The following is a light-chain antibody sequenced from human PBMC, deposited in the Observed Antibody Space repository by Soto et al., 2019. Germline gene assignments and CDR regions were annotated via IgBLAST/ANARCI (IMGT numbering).Light chain of an antibody. Sequence: QSVLTQPPSASGSPGQSVTISCTGTSSDVGNYNYVSWYQQYPGKVPKLMIYEVNKRPSGVPDRFSGSKSGNTASLTVSGLQAEDEADYYCSSYAGSNMMFGGGTKLTVL. CDR2: EVN. J-gene: IGLJ3*02. CDR3: SSYAGSNMM. CDR1: SSDVGNYNY. V-gene: IGLV2-8*01.